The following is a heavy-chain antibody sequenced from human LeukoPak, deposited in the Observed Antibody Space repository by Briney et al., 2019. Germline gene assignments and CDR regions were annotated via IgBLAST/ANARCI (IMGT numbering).Heavy chain of an antibody. D-gene: IGHD3-22*01. CDR2: ISAYNGST. Sequence: GASVKVSCKASGYTFTSYGISWVRQAPGQGLEWMGWISAYNGSTNYAQKLQGRVTMTTDTSTSTAYMELSSLRSEDTAVYYCATEIAGVVVIRLTYWGQGTLVTVSS. CDR1: GYTFTSYG. V-gene: IGHV1-18*01. J-gene: IGHJ4*02. CDR3: ATEIAGVVVIRLTY.